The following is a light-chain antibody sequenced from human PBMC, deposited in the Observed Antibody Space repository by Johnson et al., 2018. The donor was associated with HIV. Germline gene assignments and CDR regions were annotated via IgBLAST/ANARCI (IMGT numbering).Light chain of an antibody. V-gene: IGLV1-51*01. J-gene: IGLJ1*01. CDR1: NSNIGSNY. CDR3: GTWDSSLTAYV. Sequence: QSVLTQPPSVSAAPGQKVTISCSGSNSNIGSNYVSWYQQLPGTAPKLLIYDNNKRPSGIPARFSGSKSGTSATLGITGLQPGDGADYYCGTWDSSLTAYVVRTGTKVTVL. CDR2: DNN.